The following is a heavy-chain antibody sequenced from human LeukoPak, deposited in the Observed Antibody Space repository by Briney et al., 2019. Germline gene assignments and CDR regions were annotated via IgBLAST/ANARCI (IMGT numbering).Heavy chain of an antibody. CDR3: AKDHTYYYDSSGYYYY. CDR1: GFTFSSYA. V-gene: IGHV3-23*01. D-gene: IGHD3-22*01. CDR2: ISGSGGST. J-gene: IGHJ4*02. Sequence: GGSLRLSCAASGFTFSSYAMSWVRQAPGKGLEWVSAISGSGGSTYYADSVKGRFTISRDNSKNTLYLQMNSLRAEDTAVYYCAKDHTYYYDSSGYYYYWGQGTLVTVSS.